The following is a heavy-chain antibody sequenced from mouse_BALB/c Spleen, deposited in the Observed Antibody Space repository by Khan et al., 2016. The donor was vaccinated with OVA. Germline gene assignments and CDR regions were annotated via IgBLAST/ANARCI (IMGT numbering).Heavy chain of an antibody. CDR2: IYPGVGYI. Sequence: QVQLQQSGAELVRPGTSVKISCKASGYTFTNYWLGWVKQRPGNGLEWIGDIYPGVGYINYNEKLKGRATLTAGTSSSTAYIQISGLTAEYSAVYFCTRWATWFFDVWGAGTTVTVSS. D-gene: IGHD3-1*01. CDR3: TRWATWFFDV. V-gene: IGHV1-63*02. CDR1: GYTFTNYW. J-gene: IGHJ1*01.